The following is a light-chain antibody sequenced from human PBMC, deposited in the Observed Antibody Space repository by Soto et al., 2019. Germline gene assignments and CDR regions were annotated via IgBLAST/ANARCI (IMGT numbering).Light chain of an antibody. CDR3: QQRSNWPPIT. V-gene: IGKV3-11*01. Sequence: EVLVTQSPGTLSLSTGERATLSCRASHSVSRYLAWYQQKPGQAPRILIYDASNRATGIPARFSGSGSGTDFTITISSLEPEDFAVYYCQQRSNWPPITFGQGTRLEF. CDR1: HSVSRY. CDR2: DAS. J-gene: IGKJ5*01.